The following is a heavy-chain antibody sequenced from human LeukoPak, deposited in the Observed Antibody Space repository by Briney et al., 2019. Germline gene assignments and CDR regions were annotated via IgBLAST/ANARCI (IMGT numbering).Heavy chain of an antibody. CDR3: ARFIAVADIWFDP. Sequence: PSETLSLTCTVSGGSISSYYWSWIRQPPGKGLEWIGYIYYSGSTNYNPSLKSRVTISVDTSKNQFSLKLSSVTAADTAVYYCARFIAVADIWFDPWGQGTLVTVSS. D-gene: IGHD6-19*01. CDR1: GGSISSYY. V-gene: IGHV4-59*08. J-gene: IGHJ5*02. CDR2: IYYSGST.